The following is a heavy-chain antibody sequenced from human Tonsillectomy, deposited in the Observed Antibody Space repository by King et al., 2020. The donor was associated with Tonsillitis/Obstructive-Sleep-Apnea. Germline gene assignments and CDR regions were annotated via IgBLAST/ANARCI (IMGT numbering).Heavy chain of an antibody. Sequence: VQLVESGGGLVQPGGSLRLSCAASGFTFSSYWMHWVRQAPGKGLVWVSRINSDGSSTSYADSVKGRFTISRDNAKNTLYLQMNSLRAEDTAVYYCARVKGITIFGVANYPFDPWGQGTLVTVSS. J-gene: IGHJ5*02. CDR1: GFTFSSYW. CDR2: INSDGSST. D-gene: IGHD3-3*01. CDR3: ARVKGITIFGVANYPFDP. V-gene: IGHV3-74*01.